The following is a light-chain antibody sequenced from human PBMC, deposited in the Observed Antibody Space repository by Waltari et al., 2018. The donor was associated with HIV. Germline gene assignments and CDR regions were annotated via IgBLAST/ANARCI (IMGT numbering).Light chain of an antibody. Sequence: QSALTQPRSVSGSPGQSVTISCNGTSSDVGAYNYVPWYQQHPAKAPKLMIYDVSKRPSGVPDRFSGSKSGNTASLTISGLQAEDEADYYCCSYAGSYSLRVFGGGTKLTVL. V-gene: IGLV2-11*01. CDR2: DVS. CDR1: SSDVGAYNY. J-gene: IGLJ2*01. CDR3: CSYAGSYSLRV.